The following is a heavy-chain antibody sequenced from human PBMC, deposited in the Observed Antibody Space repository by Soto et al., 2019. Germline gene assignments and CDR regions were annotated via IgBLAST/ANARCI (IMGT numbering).Heavy chain of an antibody. Sequence: SVKVSCKASGGSFSSYAISWVRQAPGQGLEWMGGIIPIFGTANYAQKFQGRVTITADESTSTAYMELSSLRSEDTAVYYCASHTRIRRVATFPDWRDYYYYGKDVWGQGTTVTVSS. CDR3: ASHTRIRRVATFPDWRDYYYYGKDV. CDR2: IIPIFGTA. CDR1: GGSFSSYA. V-gene: IGHV1-69*13. D-gene: IGHD5-12*01. J-gene: IGHJ6*02.